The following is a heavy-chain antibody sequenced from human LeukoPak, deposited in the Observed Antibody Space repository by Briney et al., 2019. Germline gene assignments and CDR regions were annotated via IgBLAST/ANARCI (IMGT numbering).Heavy chain of an antibody. D-gene: IGHD3-9*01. CDR3: ARPVDYYDILTGFDF. V-gene: IGHV3-33*01. Sequence: GGSLRLSCAASAFTFSTYGIHWVRQAPGDGLEWEALIRYDGSNKYYEDSVKGRFTISRDNSKNTLYLQMNSLRAEDTAVYYCARPVDYYDILTGFDFWGQGTLVTVSS. J-gene: IGHJ4*02. CDR2: IRYDGSNK. CDR1: AFTFSTYG.